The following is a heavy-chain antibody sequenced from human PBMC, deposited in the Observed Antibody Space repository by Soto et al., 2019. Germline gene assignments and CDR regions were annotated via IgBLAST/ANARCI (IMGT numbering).Heavy chain of an antibody. D-gene: IGHD2-15*01. Sequence: GGSLRLSCAASGFTFSNAWMYWVRQAPGKGLEWVGRIKSKTDGETTDFAAPVKGRFTISRDDSKNTLFLQMNSLKTEDTAVYYCATVSRCSGIACKQAIDYWGQGTLVTVSS. V-gene: IGHV3-15*01. J-gene: IGHJ4*02. CDR1: GFTFSNAW. CDR3: ATVSRCSGIACKQAIDY. CDR2: IKSKTDGETT.